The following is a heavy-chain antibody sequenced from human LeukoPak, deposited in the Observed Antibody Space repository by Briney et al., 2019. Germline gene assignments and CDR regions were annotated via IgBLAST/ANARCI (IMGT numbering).Heavy chain of an antibody. J-gene: IGHJ4*02. CDR3: ASIREDY. Sequence: KSSETLSLTCTVSGGSISSSSYYWGWIRQPPGKGLEWIGSIYYSGSTYYNPSLKSRVTISVDTSKNQFSLKLSSVTAADTAVYYCASIREDYWGQGTLVTVSS. D-gene: IGHD5-24*01. CDR2: IYYSGST. CDR1: GGSISSSSYY. V-gene: IGHV4-39*07.